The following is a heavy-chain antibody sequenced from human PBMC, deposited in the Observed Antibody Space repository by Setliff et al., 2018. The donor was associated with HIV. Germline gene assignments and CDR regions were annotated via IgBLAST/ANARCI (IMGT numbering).Heavy chain of an antibody. D-gene: IGHD6-19*01. V-gene: IGHV3-23*01. J-gene: IGHJ4*02. Sequence: PGGSLRLSCVASGFRFRTYAMSWVRQSQGKGLEWVSLISGDGGRATHYSDSVKGRFTISRDNAKNSLSLQMNSLRAEDTAVYYCARAYWGNGWYTGVEPDHWGQGTLVTVSS. CDR1: GFRFRTYA. CDR2: ISGDGGRAT. CDR3: ARAYWGNGWYTGVEPDH.